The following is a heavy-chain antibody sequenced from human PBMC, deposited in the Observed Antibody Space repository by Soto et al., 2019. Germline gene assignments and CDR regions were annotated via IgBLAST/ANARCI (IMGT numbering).Heavy chain of an antibody. J-gene: IGHJ4*02. CDR1: GDSISSSY. V-gene: IGHV4-59*12. CDR2: IYYSGST. D-gene: IGHD3-16*01. CDR3: ARGPPFH. Sequence: SETLSLTCSVSGDSISSSYWSWIRQPPGKGLEWIGYIYYSGSTNYNPSLKSRVTISLDTSKNQFSLKLSSVTAADTAVYYCARGPPFHWGQGTLVTVSS.